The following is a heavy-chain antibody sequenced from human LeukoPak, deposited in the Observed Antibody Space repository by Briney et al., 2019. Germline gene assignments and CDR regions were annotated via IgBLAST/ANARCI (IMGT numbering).Heavy chain of an antibody. V-gene: IGHV4-34*01. Sequence: PSETLSLTCTVSGGSISSYYWSWIRQPPGKGLEWIGEINHSGSTNYNPSLKSRVTISVDTSKNQFSLKLSSVTAADTAVYYCARSRQAPFDYWGQGTLVTVSS. CDR2: INHSGST. CDR1: GGSISSYY. J-gene: IGHJ4*02. CDR3: ARSRQAPFDY.